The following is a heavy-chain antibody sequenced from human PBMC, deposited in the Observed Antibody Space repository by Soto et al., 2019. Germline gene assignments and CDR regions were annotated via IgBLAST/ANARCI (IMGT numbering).Heavy chain of an antibody. J-gene: IGHJ4*02. CDR3: ARGGQYRYFDY. CDR2: ISPYNGDT. Sequence: QVQLVQSGAEVKKPGASVKVSCTTSGYTFTLFGITWVRQAPGQGLEWMGWISPYNGDTKYAEKLEGRVTLTTDTSTDTAYTELTSLTSDYTAEYYCARGGQYRYFDYWGQGPLVTVSS. D-gene: IGHD2-2*02. CDR1: GYTFTLFG. V-gene: IGHV1-18*01.